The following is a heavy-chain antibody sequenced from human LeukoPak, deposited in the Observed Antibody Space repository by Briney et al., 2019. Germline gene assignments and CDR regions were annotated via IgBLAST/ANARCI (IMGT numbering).Heavy chain of an antibody. CDR3: ARFPGVVVPAVNWFDH. CDR1: GYTFTSYG. V-gene: IGHV1-18*01. J-gene: IGHJ5*02. D-gene: IGHD2-2*01. CDR2: ISAYNGNT. Sequence: GASVEVSCKASGYTFTSYGISWVRQAPGQGLEWMGWISAYNGNTNYAQKLQGRVTMTTDTSTSTAYMELKSLRSDDTAVYYCARFPGVVVPAVNWFDHWGQGTLVTVSS.